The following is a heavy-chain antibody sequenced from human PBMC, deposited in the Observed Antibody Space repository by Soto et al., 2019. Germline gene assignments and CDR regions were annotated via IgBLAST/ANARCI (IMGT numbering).Heavy chain of an antibody. V-gene: IGHV3-23*01. CDR3: ARPYGGKIGDAPDL. CDR1: GFTFSSYA. D-gene: IGHD4-17*01. J-gene: IGHJ3*01. Sequence: LRLSCVASGFTFSSYAMSWVRQVPGKGLEWVSTISGAAGSAYYVDSVKGRFTISRDNSKKTLYLQMNSLRAEDSAVYYCARPYGGKIGDAPDLWGPGTMVTVS. CDR2: ISGAAGSA.